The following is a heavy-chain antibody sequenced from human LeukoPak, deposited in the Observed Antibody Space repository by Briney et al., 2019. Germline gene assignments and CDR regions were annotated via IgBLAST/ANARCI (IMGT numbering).Heavy chain of an antibody. CDR1: GGSITSYY. CDR3: ARSYSSASSFDY. D-gene: IGHD6-6*01. Sequence: SETLSLTCTVSGGSITSYYWSWIRQPPGKGLEWIGYIFTRGSTNYNPSLQSRVTISVDRSKNQFSLKLRSVTAADTAVYYCARSYSSASSFDYWGQGTLVTVSS. J-gene: IGHJ4*02. V-gene: IGHV4-4*09. CDR2: IFTRGST.